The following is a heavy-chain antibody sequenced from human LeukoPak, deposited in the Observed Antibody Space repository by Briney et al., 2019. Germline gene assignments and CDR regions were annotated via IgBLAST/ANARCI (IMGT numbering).Heavy chain of an antibody. CDR2: ISSSGSTI. V-gene: IGHV3-11*04. J-gene: IGHJ3*02. Sequence: GGSLRLSCAASGFTFSDYYMSWIRQAPGKGLEWVSYISSSGSTIYYADSVKGRFTIPRDSAKNSLYLQMNSLRAEDTAVYYCASGLRFLEWLGAFDIWGQGTMVTVSS. CDR1: GFTFSDYY. CDR3: ASGLRFLEWLGAFDI. D-gene: IGHD3-3*01.